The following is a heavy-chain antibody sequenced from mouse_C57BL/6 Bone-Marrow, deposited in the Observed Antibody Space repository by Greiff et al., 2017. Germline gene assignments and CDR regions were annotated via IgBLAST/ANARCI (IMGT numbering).Heavy chain of an antibody. CDR3: AAERWLPLSAMDY. CDR1: GYTFTSYW. D-gene: IGHD2-3*01. Sequence: QVQLQQPGAELVKPGASVKLSCKASGYTFTSYWMHWVKQRPGQGLEWIGMIHPNSGSTNYNEKFKSKATLTVDKSSSTAYMQLSSLTSEDSAFYYCAAERWLPLSAMDYWGQGTSVTVSS. V-gene: IGHV1-64*01. J-gene: IGHJ4*01. CDR2: IHPNSGST.